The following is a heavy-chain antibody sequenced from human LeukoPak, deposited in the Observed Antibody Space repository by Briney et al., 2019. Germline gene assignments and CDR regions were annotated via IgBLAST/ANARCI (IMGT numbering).Heavy chain of an antibody. J-gene: IGHJ6*03. CDR3: AKVGCTSASCYPDHYYYYMDV. D-gene: IGHD2-2*01. Sequence: GGSLRLSCAASGFTFSSYAMSWVRQAPGKGLEWVSAISGSGGSTYYADSVKGRCTISRDNSKSTLYLQMNSLRAEDTAVYYCAKVGCTSASCYPDHYYYYMDVWGKGTTVTVSS. V-gene: IGHV3-23*01. CDR1: GFTFSSYA. CDR2: ISGSGGST.